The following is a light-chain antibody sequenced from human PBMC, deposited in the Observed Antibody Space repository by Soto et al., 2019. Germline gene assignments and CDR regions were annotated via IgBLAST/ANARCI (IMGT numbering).Light chain of an antibody. CDR3: QQYNSYSRT. V-gene: IGKV1-5*03. CDR1: QSISSW. CDR2: KAS. Sequence: DIQMTQSPSTLSASVGDRVTITCRASQSISSWLAWYQQKPGKAPKLLIYKASSLESGVPSRFSGSGSGTEFTLTISSLQPDDFATDDGQQYNSYSRTFGQGTKVESK. J-gene: IGKJ1*01.